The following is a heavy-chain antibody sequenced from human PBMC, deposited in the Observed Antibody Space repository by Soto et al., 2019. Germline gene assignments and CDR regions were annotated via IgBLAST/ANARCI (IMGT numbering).Heavy chain of an antibody. Sequence: GASVKVSCKASGYTFTSYGISWVRQAPGQGFEWMGWISAYNGNTNYAQKLQGRVTMTTDTSTSTAYMELRSLRSDDTAVYYCARAARITMVRGVMSPDAFDIWGQGTMVTVSS. V-gene: IGHV1-18*01. CDR1: GYTFTSYG. CDR2: ISAYNGNT. D-gene: IGHD3-10*01. CDR3: ARAARITMVRGVMSPDAFDI. J-gene: IGHJ3*02.